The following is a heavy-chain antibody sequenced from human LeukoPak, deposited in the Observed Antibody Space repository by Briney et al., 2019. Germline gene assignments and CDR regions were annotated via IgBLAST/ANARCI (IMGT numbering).Heavy chain of an antibody. CDR2: ITGSGGST. CDR1: GFTFSSFA. D-gene: IGHD2-21*01. Sequence: PGGSLRLSCAASGFTFSSFAMSWVHQAPGKGLEWVSAITGSGGSTYYADSVKGRFTISRDNPKNTLYLQMNSLRAEDTAVYYCAKGPGPGYYFYYMDVWGQGTTVTVSS. J-gene: IGHJ6*03. CDR3: AKGPGPGYYFYYMDV. V-gene: IGHV3-23*01.